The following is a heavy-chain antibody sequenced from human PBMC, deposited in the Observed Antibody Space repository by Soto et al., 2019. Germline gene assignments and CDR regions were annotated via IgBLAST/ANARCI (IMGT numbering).Heavy chain of an antibody. CDR2: INPNSGGT. J-gene: IGHJ6*02. D-gene: IGHD2-2*02. CDR3: ARAGYCSSTSCYTGHYYYYYGMDV. V-gene: IGHV1-2*02. Sequence: GASVKVSCKASGYTFTGYYMHWVRQAPGQGLEWMGWINPNSGGTNYAQKSQGRVTMTRDTSISTAYMELSRLRSDDTAVYYCARAGYCSSTSCYTGHYYYYYGMDVWGQGTTVTVSS. CDR1: GYTFTGYY.